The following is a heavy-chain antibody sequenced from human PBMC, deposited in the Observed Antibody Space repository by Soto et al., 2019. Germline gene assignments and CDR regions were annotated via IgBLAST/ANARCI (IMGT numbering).Heavy chain of an antibody. D-gene: IGHD5-18*01. J-gene: IGHJ3*02. CDR1: GYTFISYY. Sequence: WASVKVSCKASGYTFISYYMNWVRQAPGQGLEWMGMINPSGGSTSYAQKFQGRATMTRDTSTSTVYMELSSLRSEDTAVYYCAREDTANGSAFDIWGQGTMVTVS. CDR2: INPSGGST. CDR3: AREDTANGSAFDI. V-gene: IGHV1-46*01.